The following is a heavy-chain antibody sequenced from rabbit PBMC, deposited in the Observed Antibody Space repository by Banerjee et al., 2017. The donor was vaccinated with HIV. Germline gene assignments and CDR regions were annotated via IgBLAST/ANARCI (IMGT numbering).Heavy chain of an antibody. D-gene: IGHD8-1*01. V-gene: IGHV1S40*01. J-gene: IGHJ4*01. CDR3: ARRTNGGSSDYSL. Sequence: QSLEESGGDLVKPGASLTLTCTASGFTISSNYWICWVRQAPGKGLEWIACIYADSSGNTYYASWAKGRFTISKTSSTTVTLQMTSLTAADTATYFCARRTNGGSSDYSLWGPGTLVTVS. CDR1: GFTISSNYW. CDR2: IYADSSGNT.